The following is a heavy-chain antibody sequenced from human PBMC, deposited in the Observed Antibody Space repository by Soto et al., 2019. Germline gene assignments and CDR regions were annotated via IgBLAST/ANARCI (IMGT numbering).Heavy chain of an antibody. CDR3: ASGWLVRGAFDI. CDR1: GFTFSSYA. CDR2: ISGSSGST. D-gene: IGHD6-19*01. V-gene: IGHV3-23*01. Sequence: GGSLRLSCAASGFTFSSYAMGWVRQAPGKGLEWVSAISGSSGSTYYADSVKGRFTISRDNSKNTLYLQMNSLRAEDTAVYYCASGWLVRGAFDIWGQGTMVTVSS. J-gene: IGHJ3*02.